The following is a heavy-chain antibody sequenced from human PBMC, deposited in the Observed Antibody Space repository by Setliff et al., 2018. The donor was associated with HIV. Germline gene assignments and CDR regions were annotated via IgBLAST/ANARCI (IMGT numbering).Heavy chain of an antibody. D-gene: IGHD2-21*02. J-gene: IGHJ4*02. CDR3: ARWAVTASDY. CDR2: VYYSGGT. CDR1: GGSVSDTSYY. V-gene: IGHV4-39*01. Sequence: SETLSLTCTVSGGSVSDTSYYWGWIRQPPGKGLEWLANVYYSGGTYYNPSLNSRVTISVDTSRNQFSLKLTSVTAADTAVYYCARWAVTASDYWGQGTLVTVSS.